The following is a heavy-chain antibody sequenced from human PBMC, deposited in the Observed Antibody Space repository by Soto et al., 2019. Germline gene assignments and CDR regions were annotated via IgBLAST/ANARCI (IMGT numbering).Heavy chain of an antibody. V-gene: IGHV1-69*13. Sequence: SVKVSCKAAGGTFSSYAVSWGRQDPGQGLEWMGGIIPIFGTANYAQKFQGRVTITADESTSTAYMELSSLRAEDTAVYYCARDYDILTGYRGPFDYWGQGTLVTVSS. J-gene: IGHJ4*02. CDR2: IIPIFGTA. CDR1: GGTFSSYA. D-gene: IGHD3-9*01. CDR3: ARDYDILTGYRGPFDY.